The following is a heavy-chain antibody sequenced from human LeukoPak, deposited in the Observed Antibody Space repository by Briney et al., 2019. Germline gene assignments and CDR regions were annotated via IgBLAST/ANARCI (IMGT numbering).Heavy chain of an antibody. Sequence: ASVKVSCKASGYTFTSYYMHWVRQAPGQGLKWMGIINPSGGSTSYAQKFQGRVTMTRDTSTSTVYMELSSLRSEDTAVYYCARALNRQLASILYYYYYGMDVWGQGTTVTVSS. CDR1: GYTFTSYY. CDR2: INPSGGST. V-gene: IGHV1-46*01. CDR3: ARALNRQLASILYYYYYGMDV. J-gene: IGHJ6*02. D-gene: IGHD6-13*01.